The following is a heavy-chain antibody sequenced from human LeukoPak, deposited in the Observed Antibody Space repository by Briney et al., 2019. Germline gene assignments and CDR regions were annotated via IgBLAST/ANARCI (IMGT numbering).Heavy chain of an antibody. CDR1: GFTFSSYV. J-gene: IGHJ3*02. D-gene: IGHD1-26*01. CDR2: IRYDGTNR. Sequence: PGGSLRLSCAASGFTFSSYVMHWVRQAPGKGLEWVAFIRYDGTNRYYADSVKGRFTISRDNSKNTLYLQTNSLRAEDTAVYYCAKSTIVGATVDAFDIWGQGTMVTVSS. CDR3: AKSTIVGATVDAFDI. V-gene: IGHV3-30*02.